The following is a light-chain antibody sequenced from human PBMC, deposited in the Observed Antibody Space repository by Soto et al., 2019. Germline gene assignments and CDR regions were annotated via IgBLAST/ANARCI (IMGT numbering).Light chain of an antibody. V-gene: IGLV2-23*02. CDR2: EVS. J-gene: IGLJ1*01. Sequence: QSVLTQPASVSGSPGQSITISCTGTSSDVGSYNLVSWYQQHPGKAPKLMIYEVSKRPSGVSNRFSGSKSGNTASLTISGLQAEDEADYYCCSYAGSSTDVFGTGNKVNVL. CDR3: CSYAGSSTDV. CDR1: SSDVGSYNL.